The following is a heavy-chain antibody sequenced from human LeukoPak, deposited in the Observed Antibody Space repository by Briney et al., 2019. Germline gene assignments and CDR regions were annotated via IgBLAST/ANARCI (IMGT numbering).Heavy chain of an antibody. Sequence: ASVKVSCKASGYTFTDYYMHWVRQAPGQGLEWMGWINPNSGGTNYAQKFQGKVTMTRDTSISTAYMELSRLRSDDTAVFYCAREEVIAAAGPTLDYWGQGALVTVSS. CDR2: INPNSGGT. D-gene: IGHD6-13*01. J-gene: IGHJ4*02. CDR3: AREEVIAAAGPTLDY. CDR1: GYTFTDYY. V-gene: IGHV1-2*02.